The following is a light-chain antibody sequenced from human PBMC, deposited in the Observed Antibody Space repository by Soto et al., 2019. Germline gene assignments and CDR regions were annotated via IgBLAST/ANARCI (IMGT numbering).Light chain of an antibody. CDR3: QNYNGAPWT. V-gene: IGKV1-27*01. Sequence: DIQMTQSPSSLSASVGDRVTSTCRASQGISNYLVWYQHKPGKVPKLLIYAASTLQSGVPSRFSGSGSGTEFTLTISSLEPEDVATYYCQNYNGAPWTFGQGSKVQ. CDR1: QGISNY. J-gene: IGKJ1*01. CDR2: AAS.